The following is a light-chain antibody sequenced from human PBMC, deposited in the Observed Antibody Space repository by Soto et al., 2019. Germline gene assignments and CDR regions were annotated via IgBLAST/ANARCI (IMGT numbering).Light chain of an antibody. Sequence: EIVLTQSPATLSLSPGERATLSCRASQSVGRYLAWYQQKPGQALRLLIYDTSNRATGIPARFSGSGPGTDFTLTISSLEPEDFAVYYCQQRCNWPLTFGGGTKVEIK. CDR3: QQRCNWPLT. V-gene: IGKV3D-11*02. CDR2: DTS. CDR1: QSVGRY. J-gene: IGKJ4*01.